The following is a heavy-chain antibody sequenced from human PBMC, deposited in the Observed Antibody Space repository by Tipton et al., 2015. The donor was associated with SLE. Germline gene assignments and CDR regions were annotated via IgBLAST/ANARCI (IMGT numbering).Heavy chain of an antibody. J-gene: IGHJ4*02. D-gene: IGHD3-10*01. CDR3: ARRGRGSPDY. V-gene: IGHV4-34*01. CDR1: GGSISSYY. CDR2: INHSGST. Sequence: TLSLTCTVSGGSISSYYWGWIRQPPGKGLEWIGEINHSGSTNYNPSLKSRVTISVDTSKNQFSLKLSSVTAADTAVYYCARRGRGSPDYWGQGTLVTVSS.